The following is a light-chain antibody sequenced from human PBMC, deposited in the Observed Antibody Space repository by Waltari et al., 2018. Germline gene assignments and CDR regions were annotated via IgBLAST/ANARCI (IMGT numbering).Light chain of an antibody. CDR3: QQYDNLPIT. J-gene: IGKJ5*01. CDR1: QDITNY. Sequence: DIRMTQSPSSLSASVGDRVTITCQASQDITNYLNWYQQRPGRAPKLLIYDASDLEIGVPSRFSGSGSGTHFTFTINSLQPEDVATYYCQQYDNLPITFGQGTRLEI. V-gene: IGKV1-33*01. CDR2: DAS.